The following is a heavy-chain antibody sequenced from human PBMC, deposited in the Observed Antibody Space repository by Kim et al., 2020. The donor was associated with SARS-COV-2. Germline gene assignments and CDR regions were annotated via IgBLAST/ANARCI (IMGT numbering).Heavy chain of an antibody. CDR1: GFTFSSYW. V-gene: IGHV3-74*01. J-gene: IGHJ3*02. CDR3: HQPYGSGSYKAGWDAFDI. D-gene: IGHD3-10*01. CDR2: INSDGSST. Sequence: GGSLRLSCAASGFTFSSYWMHWVRQAPGKGLVWVSRINSDGSSTSYADSVKGRFTISRDNAKNTLYLQMNSLRAEDTAVYYCHQPYGSGSYKAGWDAFDIWGQGTMVTVSS.